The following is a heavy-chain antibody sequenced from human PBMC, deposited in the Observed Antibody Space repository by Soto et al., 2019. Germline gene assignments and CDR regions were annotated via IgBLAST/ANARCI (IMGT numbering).Heavy chain of an antibody. D-gene: IGHD3-9*01. CDR1: GYTFTSYY. CDR3: ARSRVLRYFDWPKAHFDY. J-gene: IGHJ4*02. CDR2: INPSGGST. V-gene: IGHV1-46*03. Sequence: RASVKVSCKASGYTFTSYYMHWVRQAPGQGLEWMGIINPSGGSTSYAQKFQGRVTMTRDTSTSTVYMELSSLRSEDTAVYYCARSRVLRYFDWPKAHFDYWGQGTLVTVSS.